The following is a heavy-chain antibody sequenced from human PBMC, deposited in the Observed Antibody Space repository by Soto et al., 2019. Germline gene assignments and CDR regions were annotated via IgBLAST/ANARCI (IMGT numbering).Heavy chain of an antibody. J-gene: IGHJ5*02. CDR1: GGSISNYY. D-gene: IGHD3-22*01. CDR3: ARAFYYDTTDFDP. CDR2: IYYTGRT. V-gene: IGHV4-59*01. Sequence: PSGTLSLTCTVAGGSISNYYWSWIRQPPGKGLEWIGYIYYTGRTNYNPSLKSRVSILVDTSKNHFSLKLSSVTAADTAVYYCARAFYYDTTDFDPWGQGTLVTVSS.